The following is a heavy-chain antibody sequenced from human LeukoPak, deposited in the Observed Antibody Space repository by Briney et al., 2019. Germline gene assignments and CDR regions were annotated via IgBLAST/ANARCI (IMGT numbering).Heavy chain of an antibody. J-gene: IGHJ4*02. Sequence: ASVKVSCKASGYTFTSYDINWVRQATGQGLEWMGWMNPNSGNTGYAQKFQGRVTITRNTSISTAYMELSSLRSEDTAVYYCARGSLRGPYDFWSGDIYYFDYWGQGTLVTVSS. V-gene: IGHV1-8*03. CDR2: MNPNSGNT. CDR1: GYTFTSYD. D-gene: IGHD3-3*01. CDR3: ARGSLRGPYDFWSGDIYYFDY.